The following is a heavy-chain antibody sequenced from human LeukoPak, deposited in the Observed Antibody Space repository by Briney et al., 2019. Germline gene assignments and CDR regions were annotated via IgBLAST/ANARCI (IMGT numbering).Heavy chain of an antibody. Sequence: PGRSLRLSCAASGFTFSSYEMNWVRQAPGKGLEWVSYISSSGSTIYYADSVKGRFTISRDNAKNSLYLQMNSLRAEDTAVYYCARASYSSSWIFDPWGQGTLVTVSS. CDR1: GFTFSSYE. V-gene: IGHV3-48*03. CDR2: ISSSGSTI. D-gene: IGHD6-13*01. J-gene: IGHJ5*02. CDR3: ARASYSSSWIFDP.